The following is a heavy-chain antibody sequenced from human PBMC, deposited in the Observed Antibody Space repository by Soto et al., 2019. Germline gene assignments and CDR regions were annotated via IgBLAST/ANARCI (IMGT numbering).Heavy chain of an antibody. V-gene: IGHV5-10-1*01. CDR1: GYSFTSYW. CDR3: ASQRFWSGYYAEHNWFDP. D-gene: IGHD3-3*01. CDR2: IDPSDSYT. Sequence: GESLKISCKGSGYSFTSYWISWVRQMPGKGLEWMGRIDPSDSYTNYSPSFQGHVTISADKSISTAYLQWSSLKASDTAMYYCASQRFWSGYYAEHNWFDPWGQGTLVTVSS. J-gene: IGHJ5*02.